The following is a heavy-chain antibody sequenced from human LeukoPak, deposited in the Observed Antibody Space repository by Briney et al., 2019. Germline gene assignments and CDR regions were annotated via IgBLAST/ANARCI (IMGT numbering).Heavy chain of an antibody. J-gene: IGHJ4*02. CDR3: AKDSQRGY. V-gene: IGHV3-21*04. Sequence: GGSLRLSCAASGFTFSSYTMNWVRQAPGKGLEWVSSISSSSSYIYYADSVKGRFIISRDNAKNSLYLQMNSLRAEDTAVYYCAKDSQRGYWGQGTLVTVSS. CDR1: GFTFSSYT. CDR2: ISSSSSYI.